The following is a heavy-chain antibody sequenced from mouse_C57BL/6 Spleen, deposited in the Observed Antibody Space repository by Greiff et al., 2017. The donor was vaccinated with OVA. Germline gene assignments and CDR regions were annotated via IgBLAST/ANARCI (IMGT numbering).Heavy chain of an antibody. CDR3: ARGDYYGSSYEDY. D-gene: IGHD1-1*01. CDR1: GYAFSSYW. CDR2: IYPGDGDT. Sequence: QVQLQQSGAELVKPGASVKISCKASGYAFSSYWMNWVKQRPGKGLEWIGQIYPGDGDTNYNGKFKGKATLTADKSSSTAYMQLSSLTSEDSAVYFCARGDYYGSSYEDYWGQGTTLTVSS. V-gene: IGHV1-80*01. J-gene: IGHJ2*01.